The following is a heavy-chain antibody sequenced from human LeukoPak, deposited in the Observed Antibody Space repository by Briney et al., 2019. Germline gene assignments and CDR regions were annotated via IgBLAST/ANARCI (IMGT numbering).Heavy chain of an antibody. CDR3: ARVRGYYDSSGYSPRGYFQH. D-gene: IGHD3-22*01. CDR2: INHSGST. V-gene: IGHV4-34*01. CDR1: GGSFSGYY. Sequence: SETLSLTCAVYGGSFSGYYWSWIRQPPGKGLEWIGEINHSGSTNYSPSLKSRVTISVDTSKNQFSLKLSSVTAADTAVYYCARVRGYYDSSGYSPRGYFQHWGQGTLVTVSS. J-gene: IGHJ1*01.